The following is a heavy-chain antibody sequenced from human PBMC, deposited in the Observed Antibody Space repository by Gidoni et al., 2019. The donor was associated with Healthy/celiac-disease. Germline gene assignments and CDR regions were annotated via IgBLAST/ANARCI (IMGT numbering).Heavy chain of an antibody. CDR2: IKSKTDGGTT. D-gene: IGHD1-26*01. Sequence: SVSNDWMNWVRQAPGKGLQWVGRIKSKTDGGTTDYAAPVKGRFTISRDDSKNTLYLQMNSLKTEDTAVYYCTTDGGGRSPDYWGQGTLVTVSS. CDR3: TTDGGGRSPDY. CDR1: SVSNDW. V-gene: IGHV3-15*07. J-gene: IGHJ4*02.